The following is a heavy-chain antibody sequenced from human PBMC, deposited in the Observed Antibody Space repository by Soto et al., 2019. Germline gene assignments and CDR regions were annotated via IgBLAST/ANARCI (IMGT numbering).Heavy chain of an antibody. V-gene: IGHV3-21*01. CDR1: GFRFVSYG. D-gene: IGHD1-26*01. Sequence: WGSLRLSCTASGFRFVSYGISFFGHAPWKWLEWVSSISSGSSFIYYADSVKGRFTISRDNAKNSLYLQMNSLRADDTAIYYCTRVLLGGYYGSDFDFWGQGTQVTVSS. CDR3: TRVLLGGYYGSDFDF. CDR2: ISSGSSFI. J-gene: IGHJ4*02.